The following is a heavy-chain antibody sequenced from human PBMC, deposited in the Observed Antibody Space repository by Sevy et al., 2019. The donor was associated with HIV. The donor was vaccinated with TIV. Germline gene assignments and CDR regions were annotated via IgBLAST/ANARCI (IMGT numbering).Heavy chain of an antibody. CDR1: GYTFTGYY. CDR2: INPNSGGT. CDR3: ARWVTTVTTTGQGPPLYYYYGMDV. J-gene: IGHJ6*02. V-gene: IGHV1-2*02. D-gene: IGHD4-17*01. Sequence: ASVKVSCKASGYTFTGYYMHWVRQAPGQGLEWMGWINPNSGGTNYAQKFQGRVTMTRDTSISTAYMELSRLRSDDTAGYYCARWVTTVTTTGQGPPLYYYYGMDVWGQGTTVTVSS.